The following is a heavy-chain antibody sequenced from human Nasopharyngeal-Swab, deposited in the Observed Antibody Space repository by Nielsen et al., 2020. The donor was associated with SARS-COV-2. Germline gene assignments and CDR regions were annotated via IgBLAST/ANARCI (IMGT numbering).Heavy chain of an antibody. J-gene: IGHJ4*02. CDR3: ARAYYFDS. CDR2: IKSDGSST. V-gene: IGHV3-74*01. Sequence: GESLKISCAASGFTFSSYWMHWVRQAPGKGLVWVARIKSDGSSTSYADSVKGRFTISRDNPKNTLFLQMNSLRAEDTAVYYCARAYYFDSWGQGTLVTVSS. CDR1: GFTFSSYW.